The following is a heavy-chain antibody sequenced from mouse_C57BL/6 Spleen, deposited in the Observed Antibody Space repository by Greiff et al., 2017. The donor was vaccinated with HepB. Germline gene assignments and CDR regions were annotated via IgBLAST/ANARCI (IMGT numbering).Heavy chain of an antibody. V-gene: IGHV1-81*01. D-gene: IGHD1-1*01. J-gene: IGHJ2*01. CDR2: IYPRSGNT. CDR3: ARRYYYGSSYGDDYLDD. Sequence: VQLQQSGAELARPGASVKLSCKASGYTFTSYGISWVKQRTGQGLEWIGEIYPRSGNTYYNEKFKGKATLTADKSSSTAYMELRSLTSEDSAVYFCARRYYYGSSYGDDYLDDWGQGTTLTVSS. CDR1: GYTFTSYG.